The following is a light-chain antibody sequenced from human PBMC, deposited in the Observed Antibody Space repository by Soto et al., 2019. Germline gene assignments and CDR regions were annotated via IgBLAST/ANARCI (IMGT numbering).Light chain of an antibody. V-gene: IGKV3-20*01. Sequence: EIVLTQSACTLSLSPGERATLSCRASQSVSNNYLAWCQQKPGKAPRLLIYGASSRATGIPARFSGSGSGTEFTLTISSLQSEDVAAYYCQQHNGTPTTFGQGTRLEIK. J-gene: IGKJ5*01. CDR2: GAS. CDR3: QQHNGTPTT. CDR1: QSVSNNY.